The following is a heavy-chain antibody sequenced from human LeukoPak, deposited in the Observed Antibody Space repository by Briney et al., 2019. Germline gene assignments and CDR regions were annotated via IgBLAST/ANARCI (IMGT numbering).Heavy chain of an antibody. J-gene: IGHJ4*02. CDR3: ARAKVVVVAAPFDY. V-gene: IGHV3-21*01. D-gene: IGHD2-15*01. CDR1: KFTFSNYN. Sequence: GGSLRLSCAASKFTFSNYNMNWVRQAPGKGLEWVSSISSSSSYIHYADSVKSRFTISRDNAKNSVYLQMNSLRAEDTAVYYCARAKVVVVAAPFDYWGQGTLVIVSS. CDR2: ISSSSSYI.